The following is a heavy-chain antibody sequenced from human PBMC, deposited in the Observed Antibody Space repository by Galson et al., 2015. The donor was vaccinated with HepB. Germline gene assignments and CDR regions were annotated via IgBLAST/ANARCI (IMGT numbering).Heavy chain of an antibody. CDR1: GYSFTSYW. D-gene: IGHD6-19*01. CDR3: ARPLSGWWHLN. CDR2: IYPGDSVA. J-gene: IGHJ4*02. Sequence: QSGAEVKKPGESLKISCKGSGYSFTSYWIGWVLQMPGKGLEWIGMIYPGDSVARYSPSFQGHATISADKSISTASLQWNSLKASDTAMYYCARPLSGWWHLNWGQGTLVTVSS. V-gene: IGHV5-51*03.